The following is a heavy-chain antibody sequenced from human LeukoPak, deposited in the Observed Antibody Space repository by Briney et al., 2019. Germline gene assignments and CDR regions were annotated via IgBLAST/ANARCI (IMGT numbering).Heavy chain of an antibody. D-gene: IGHD6-13*01. CDR3: AGEKAVNIAAAGTIDY. Sequence: PGRSLRLSCAASGFTFSSYAMPWARQAPGKGLEWVAVISYDGSNKYYADSVKGRSTISRDNSKNTLYLQMNSLRAEDTAVYYCAGEKAVNIAAAGTIDYWGQGTLVTVSS. CDR2: ISYDGSNK. CDR1: GFTFSSYA. J-gene: IGHJ4*02. V-gene: IGHV3-30-3*01.